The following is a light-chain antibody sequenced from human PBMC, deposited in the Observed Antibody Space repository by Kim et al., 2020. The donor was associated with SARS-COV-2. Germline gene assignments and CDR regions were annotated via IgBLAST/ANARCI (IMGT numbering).Light chain of an antibody. CDR2: DAS. CDR3: QQYGTSPLT. Sequence: SPGESATLSCRASQTVTRSDVAWYQTTPGQTPRLLSYDASIRAAGIPGRFSGSGSRTDFTLTIIGLQPEDFAVYYCQQYGTSPLTFGGGTKVDIK. CDR1: QTVTRSD. V-gene: IGKV3-20*01. J-gene: IGKJ4*01.